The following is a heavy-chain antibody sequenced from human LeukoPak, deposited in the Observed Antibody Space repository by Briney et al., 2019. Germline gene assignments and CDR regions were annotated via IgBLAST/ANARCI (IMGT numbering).Heavy chain of an antibody. CDR3: ARVLSSASYDGFDI. Sequence: GGSLRLSCAASGFTFNSCPIHWVRQAPGKGLEWVAVISYDGINKYYADSVKGRFTISRDNSKSTLYLQMNSLRAEDTAVYYCARVLSSASYDGFDIWGQGTMVTVSS. V-gene: IGHV3-30-3*01. CDR1: GFTFNSCP. J-gene: IGHJ3*02. D-gene: IGHD3-22*01. CDR2: ISYDGINK.